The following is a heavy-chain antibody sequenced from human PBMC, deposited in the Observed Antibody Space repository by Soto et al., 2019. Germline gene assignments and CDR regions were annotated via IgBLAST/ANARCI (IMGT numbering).Heavy chain of an antibody. J-gene: IGHJ6*02. CDR1: GGSISSYY. D-gene: IGHD2-15*01. Sequence: PSETLSLTCTVSGGSISSYYWSWIRQPPGKGLEWIGYIYYSGITNYNPSLKSRVTISVDTSKNQFSLKLSSVTAADTAVYYCATVCLSEQSGGSCPQGDYYYYGMDVWGQGTPV. V-gene: IGHV4-59*01. CDR3: ATVCLSEQSGGSCPQGDYYYYGMDV. CDR2: IYYSGIT.